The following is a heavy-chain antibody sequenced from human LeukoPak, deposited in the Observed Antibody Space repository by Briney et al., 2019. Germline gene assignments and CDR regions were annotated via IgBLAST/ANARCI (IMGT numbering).Heavy chain of an antibody. D-gene: IGHD3-3*01. CDR1: GFTFGDYT. J-gene: IGHJ4*02. CDR3: AKGHFGAGHY. CDR2: ITGDGGTT. V-gene: IGHV3-43*02. Sequence: PGGSLRLSCAASGFTFGDYTMHWFRQPPGRGLQWVSLITGDGGTTSYAGSVKGRFTISRDNSKNSLYLHMSSLGNEDTALYYCAKGHFGAGHYWGQGTLVTVSS.